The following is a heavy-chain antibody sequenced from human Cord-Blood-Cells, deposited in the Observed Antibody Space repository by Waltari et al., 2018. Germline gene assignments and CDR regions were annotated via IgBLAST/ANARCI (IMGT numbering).Heavy chain of an antibody. D-gene: IGHD2-2*01. CDR2: MSWDSGSI. Sequence: EVQLVESGGGLVQPGSSLRLSCAASGFTFYDYAMHWVRQAPGKGLECVSGMSWDSGSIGYADAVKGRVTISRDNDKNSLYLQMNSLRAEDTALYYCAKSGVVPAANYYYYYGMDVWGKGTTVTVSS. J-gene: IGHJ6*04. V-gene: IGHV3-9*01. CDR3: AKSGVVPAANYYYYYGMDV. CDR1: GFTFYDYA.